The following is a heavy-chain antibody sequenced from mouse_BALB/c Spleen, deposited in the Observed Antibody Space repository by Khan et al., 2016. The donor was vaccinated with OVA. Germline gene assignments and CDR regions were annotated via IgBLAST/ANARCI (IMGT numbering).Heavy chain of an antibody. CDR2: ISYSGVT. V-gene: IGHV3-2*02. Sequence: EVQLQESGPGLVKPSQSLSLTCTVTGYSITSGYAWNWIRQFPGNKLEWMGYISYSGVTSYTPSLKSRISITRDTSKNQFFLQLNSVTTEDTAHYYCARGNYYGYYFDNWGQGTTLTVSS. D-gene: IGHD1-1*01. J-gene: IGHJ2*01. CDR3: ARGNYYGYYFDN. CDR1: GYSITSGYA.